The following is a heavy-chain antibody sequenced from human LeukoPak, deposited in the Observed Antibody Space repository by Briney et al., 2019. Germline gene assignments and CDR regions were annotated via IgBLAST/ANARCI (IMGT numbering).Heavy chain of an antibody. D-gene: IGHD3-22*01. Sequence: ASVKVSCKASGYTFTSYGISWVRQAPGQGLEWMGWISAYNGNTNYAQKLQGRVTMTTDTSTSTAYMELRSLRSDDTAVYCCARDRVTYYYDSSGYLWLGDYWGQGTLVTVSS. CDR3: ARDRVTYYYDSSGYLWLGDY. CDR1: GYTFTSYG. J-gene: IGHJ4*02. V-gene: IGHV1-18*01. CDR2: ISAYNGNT.